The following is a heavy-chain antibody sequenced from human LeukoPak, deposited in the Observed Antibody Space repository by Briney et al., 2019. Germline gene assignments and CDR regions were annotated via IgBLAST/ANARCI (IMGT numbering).Heavy chain of an antibody. CDR1: GFTFSSYA. CDR2: ISSSSSTI. D-gene: IGHD3-10*01. V-gene: IGHV3-48*04. Sequence: GGSLRLSCAASGFTFSSYAMAWVRQAPGKGLEWVSYISSSSSTIYYADSVKGRFTISRDNAKNSLYLQMNSLRAEGTAVYYCAREDDPITMVRGVSPGPFDYWGQGTLVTVSS. CDR3: AREDDPITMVRGVSPGPFDY. J-gene: IGHJ4*02.